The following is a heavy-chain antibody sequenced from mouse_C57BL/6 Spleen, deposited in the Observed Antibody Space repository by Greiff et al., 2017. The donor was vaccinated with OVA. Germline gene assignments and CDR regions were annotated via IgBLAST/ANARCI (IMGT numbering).Heavy chain of an antibody. V-gene: IGHV2-6*01. D-gene: IGHD2-4*01. Sequence: VQLQQSGPGLVAPSQSLSITCTVSGFSLTSYGVDWVRQSPGKGLEWLGVIWGVGSTNYNSALKSRLSIRKDNSKSQVFLKMNSLQTDDTAMYYCASRYDYDGFAYWGQGTLVTVSA. CDR3: ASRYDYDGFAY. CDR1: GFSLTSYG. CDR2: IWGVGST. J-gene: IGHJ3*01.